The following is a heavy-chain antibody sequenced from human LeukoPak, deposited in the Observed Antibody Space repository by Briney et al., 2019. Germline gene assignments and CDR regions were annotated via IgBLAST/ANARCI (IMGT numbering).Heavy chain of an antibody. Sequence: PSETLSLTCTVSGGSISSGDYYWSWIRQPPGKGLEWIGYIYYSGSTYYNPSLKSRVTISVDTSKNQFSLKLSSVTAADTAVYYCARDGGGNDSSGYYGLGYWGQGTLVTVSS. CDR2: IYYSGST. D-gene: IGHD3-22*01. J-gene: IGHJ4*02. CDR1: GGSISSGDYY. V-gene: IGHV4-30-4*01. CDR3: ARDGGGNDSSGYYGLGY.